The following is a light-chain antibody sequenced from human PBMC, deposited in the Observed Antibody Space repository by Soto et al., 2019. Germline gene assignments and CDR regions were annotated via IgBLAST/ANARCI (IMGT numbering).Light chain of an antibody. Sequence: EIVMTQSPATLSVSPGERATLSCRASQSVGTNLAWYQQKPGQAPRLLIYGASTRATGTPARFSGSGSGTEFTLTISSLQAEDFGVYYCQQYNNWPPMYTFGQGTKLEIK. J-gene: IGKJ2*01. CDR3: QQYNNWPPMYT. CDR2: GAS. V-gene: IGKV3-15*01. CDR1: QSVGTN.